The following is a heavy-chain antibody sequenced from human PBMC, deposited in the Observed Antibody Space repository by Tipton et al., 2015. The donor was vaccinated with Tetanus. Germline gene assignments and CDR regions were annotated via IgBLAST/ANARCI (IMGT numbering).Heavy chain of an antibody. CDR3: ARGARPGYYYFGMYV. D-gene: IGHD3-10*01. J-gene: IGHJ6*02. CDR1: GGSVSSGSYY. Sequence: TLSLTCTVSGGSVSSGSYYWSWIRQPPGKGLEWIGYIYYSGSTNYNPSLKSRVTISVDTSKNHFSLKLSSVTAADTAVYYCARGARPGYYYFGMYVWGQGTTVPVSS. V-gene: IGHV4-61*01. CDR2: IYYSGST.